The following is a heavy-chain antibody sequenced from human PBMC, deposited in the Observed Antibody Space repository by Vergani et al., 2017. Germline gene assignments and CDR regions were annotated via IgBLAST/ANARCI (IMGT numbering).Heavy chain of an antibody. CDR2: ISYDGSNK. D-gene: IGHD2-15*01. CDR1: GFTFSSYA. Sequence: QVQLVESGGGVVQPGRSLRLSCAASGFTFSSYAMHWVRQAPGKGLEWVAVISYDGSNKYYADSVKGRFTISRDNSKNTLYLQMNSLRAEDTAVYYCARSSEVVVVVAAPRGGWFDPWGQGTLVTVSS. J-gene: IGHJ5*02. V-gene: IGHV3-30-3*01. CDR3: ARSSEVVVVVAAPRGGWFDP.